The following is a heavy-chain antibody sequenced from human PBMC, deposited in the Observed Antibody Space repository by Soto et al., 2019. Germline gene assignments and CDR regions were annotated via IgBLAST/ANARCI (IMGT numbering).Heavy chain of an antibody. CDR1: GGSISSYY. CDR2: IYYSGST. D-gene: IGHD1-20*01. CDR3: ASEPYNWNDVADGY. Sequence: PSETLSLTCTVSGGSISSYYWSWIRQPPGKGLEWIGYIYYSGSTNYNPSLKSRVTISVDTSKNQFSLKLSSVTAADTAVYYCASEPYNWNDVADGYWGQGTLVTVSS. J-gene: IGHJ4*02. V-gene: IGHV4-59*08.